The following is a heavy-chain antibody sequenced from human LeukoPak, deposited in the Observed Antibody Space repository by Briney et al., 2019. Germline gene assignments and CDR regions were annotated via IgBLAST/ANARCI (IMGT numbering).Heavy chain of an antibody. V-gene: IGHV3-21*01. CDR1: GFTFSSYS. Sequence: GGCLRLSCAASGFTFSSYSMNWVRQAPGKGLEWVSSMSSSSSYIYYADSVKGRFTISRDNAKNSLYLQMNSLRAEDTAVYYCASDSIGYSSSWYVFWQMDVWGKGTTVTVSS. CDR2: MSSSSSYI. J-gene: IGHJ6*04. CDR3: ASDSIGYSSSWYVFWQMDV. D-gene: IGHD6-13*01.